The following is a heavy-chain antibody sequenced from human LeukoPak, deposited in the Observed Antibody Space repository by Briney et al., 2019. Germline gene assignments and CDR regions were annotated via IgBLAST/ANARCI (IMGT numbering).Heavy chain of an antibody. CDR3: AKALYSYGPGYFDY. J-gene: IGHJ4*02. V-gene: IGHV3-7*03. CDR1: GFTFSSYW. CDR2: IKQDGSEK. Sequence: GGSLRLSCAASGFTFSSYWMSWVRQAPGKGLEWVANIKQDGSEKYYVDSVKGRFTISRDNAKNSLYLQMNSLRAEDTALYYCAKALYSYGPGYFDYWGQGTLVTVSS. D-gene: IGHD5-18*01.